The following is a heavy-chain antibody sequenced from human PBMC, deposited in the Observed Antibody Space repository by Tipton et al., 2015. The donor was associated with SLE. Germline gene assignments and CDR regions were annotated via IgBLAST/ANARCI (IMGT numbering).Heavy chain of an antibody. Sequence: TLSLTCTVSGGSMSSGTYYWNWIRQPAGKGLEWIGRIYTSGSTYYNPSLKSRVTISIDTSKNQFSLKLSSVTAADTAVYYCAWGEKNQLVRSWGQGTLVSVSS. J-gene: IGHJ5*02. CDR1: GGSMSSGTYY. CDR3: AWGEKNQLVRS. D-gene: IGHD3-16*01. V-gene: IGHV4-61*02. CDR2: IYTSGST.